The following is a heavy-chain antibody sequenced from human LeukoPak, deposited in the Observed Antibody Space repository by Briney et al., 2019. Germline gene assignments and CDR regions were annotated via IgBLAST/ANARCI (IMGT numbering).Heavy chain of an antibody. CDR3: AREKGKNIAAAGTIDY. V-gene: IGHV4-61*02. D-gene: IGHD6-13*01. Sequence: SQTLSLTCTVSGGSISSGSYYWSWIRQPAGKGLEWIGRVYTSGSTNYNPSLKSRVTISVDTSKNRFSLKLSSVTAADTAVYYCAREKGKNIAAAGTIDYWGQGTLVTVSS. CDR1: GGSISSGSYY. J-gene: IGHJ4*02. CDR2: VYTSGST.